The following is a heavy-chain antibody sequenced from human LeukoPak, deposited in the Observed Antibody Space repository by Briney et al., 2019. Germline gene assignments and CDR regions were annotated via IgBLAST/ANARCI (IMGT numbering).Heavy chain of an antibody. D-gene: IGHD6-13*01. Sequence: GRSLRLSCAASGFTFSSYGMHWVRQAPGKGLEWVSVIYSGGSTYYADSVKGRFTISRDNSKNTLYLQMNSLRAEDTAVYYCARDSSSWSIYFDYWGQGTLVTVSS. J-gene: IGHJ4*02. CDR2: IYSGGST. CDR3: ARDSSSWSIYFDY. CDR1: GFTFSSYG. V-gene: IGHV3-53*01.